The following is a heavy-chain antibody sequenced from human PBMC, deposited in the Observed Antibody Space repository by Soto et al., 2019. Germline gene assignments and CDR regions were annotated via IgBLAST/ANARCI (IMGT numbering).Heavy chain of an antibody. D-gene: IGHD2-15*01. CDR3: ARGLQSAPPNDY. J-gene: IGHJ4*02. CDR2: ISSSSSYI. Sequence: GGLLRLSCAAPGFTFSSYSMNRVRQAPGKGLEWVSSISSSSSYIYYADSVKGRFTISRDNAKNSLYLQMNSLRAEDTAVYYCARGLQSAPPNDYWGQGTLVTVSS. CDR1: GFTFSSYS. V-gene: IGHV3-21*01.